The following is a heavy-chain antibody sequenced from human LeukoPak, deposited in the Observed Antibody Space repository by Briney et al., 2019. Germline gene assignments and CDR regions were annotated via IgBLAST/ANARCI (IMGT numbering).Heavy chain of an antibody. J-gene: IGHJ4*02. D-gene: IGHD2-8*01. V-gene: IGHV3-23*01. CDR2: ISGFNT. Sequence: GGSLRLSCTTSGFAFSNYAMNWVRQAPGKGPEWVSGISGFNTYYADSVKGRFTIFRDNSKSVLYLQMDRLRAEDTAVYSCAKDVCTSPRCLLHFDSWGQGTLVTVSS. CDR3: AKDVCTSPRCLLHFDS. CDR1: GFAFSNYA.